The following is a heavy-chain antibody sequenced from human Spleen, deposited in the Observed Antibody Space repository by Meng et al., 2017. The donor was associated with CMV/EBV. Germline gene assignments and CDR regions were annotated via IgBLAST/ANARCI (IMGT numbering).Heavy chain of an antibody. Sequence: GGSLRLSCAAPGFTVSGNYMNWVRQGPGKGLEWVSVIYSGAATYYADSVKGRFTISRDTSKNTLYLQMNSLRAEDTAVYYCARGGAAGYYGSGTYYNFDYWGQGTLVTVSS. CDR1: GFTVSGNY. J-gene: IGHJ4*02. D-gene: IGHD3-10*01. CDR3: ARGGAAGYYGSGTYYNFDY. CDR2: IYSGAAT. V-gene: IGHV3-53*01.